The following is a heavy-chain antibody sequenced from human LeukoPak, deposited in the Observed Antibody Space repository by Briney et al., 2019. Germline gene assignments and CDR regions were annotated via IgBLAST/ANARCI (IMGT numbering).Heavy chain of an antibody. CDR1: GFTFSDYE. CDR3: AKERSRGNYYGQDAFDI. D-gene: IGHD1-26*01. CDR2: ISISGNTI. V-gene: IGHV3-48*03. J-gene: IGHJ3*02. Sequence: GGSLRLSCAASGFTFSDYEMNWVRQAPGKGLEWLSHISISGNTIHYADSVEGRFTISRDNAKNSLYLQMNSLRPDDMALYYCAKERSRGNYYGQDAFDIWGQGTMVTVSS.